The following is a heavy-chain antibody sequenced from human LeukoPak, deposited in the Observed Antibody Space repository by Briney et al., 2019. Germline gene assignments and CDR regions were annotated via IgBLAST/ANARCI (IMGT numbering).Heavy chain of an antibody. V-gene: IGHV3-48*02. CDR3: ARHDYGGNSGDY. Sequence: GGSLRLSCAASGFTFSNYGMNWVRQAPGKGLEWGSYIGTTTSTIYYADSVKGRFTISRDNAKNSLYLQMNSLRDEDTAVYYCARHDYGGNSGDYWGQGTLVTVSS. J-gene: IGHJ4*02. CDR1: GFTFSNYG. CDR2: IGTTTSTI. D-gene: IGHD4-23*01.